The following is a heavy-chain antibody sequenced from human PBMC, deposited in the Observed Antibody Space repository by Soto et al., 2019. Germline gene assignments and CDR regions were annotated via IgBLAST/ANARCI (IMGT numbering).Heavy chain of an antibody. V-gene: IGHV4-34*01. D-gene: IGHD3-3*01. Sequence: SETLSLTCAVYGGSFSGYYWSWTRQPPGKGLEWIGEINHSGSTNYNPSLKSRVTISVDTSKNQFSLKLSSVTAADTAVYYCARLRITIFGVVIKSGAFDIWGQGTMVTVSS. CDR1: GGSFSGYY. CDR2: INHSGST. CDR3: ARLRITIFGVVIKSGAFDI. J-gene: IGHJ3*02.